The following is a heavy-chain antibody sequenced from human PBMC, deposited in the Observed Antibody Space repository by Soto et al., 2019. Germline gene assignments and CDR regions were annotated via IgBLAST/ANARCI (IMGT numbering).Heavy chain of an antibody. V-gene: IGHV5-51*01. CDR3: VRPQSSGWYEY. CDR2: IYPLNSDT. J-gene: IGHJ4*02. D-gene: IGHD6-19*01. CDR1: GYSFTTYW. Sequence: HGDSLTISCKASGYSFTTYWIGWVRQMPGKGLEWMAIIYPLNSDTRYNPSFQGQVTISVDKSITTAYLQWSSLKASDTAMYYRVRPQSSGWYEYWGQGTLVTVSS.